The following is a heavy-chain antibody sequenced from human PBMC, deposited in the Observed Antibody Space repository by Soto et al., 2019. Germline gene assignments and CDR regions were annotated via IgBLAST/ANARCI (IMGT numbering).Heavy chain of an antibody. V-gene: IGHV4-30-4*01. D-gene: IGHD2-2*01. CDR1: GGSIRRGDYY. CDR2: IYYSGST. CDR3: ARATCLTTSCCFDY. J-gene: IGHJ4*02. Sequence: QVQLQESGPGLVKPSQTLSLTCTVSGGSIRRGDYYWSWIRQPPGKGLQWLGYIYYSGSTYYKPSRKSRLSVAVDTSKKHFSLKLSYVTAADTAVYYCARATCLTTSCCFDYWGQGTLVTVSS.